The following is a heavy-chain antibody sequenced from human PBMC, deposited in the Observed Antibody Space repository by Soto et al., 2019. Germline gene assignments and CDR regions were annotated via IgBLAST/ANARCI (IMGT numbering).Heavy chain of an antibody. D-gene: IGHD3-22*01. CDR1: GFTFNTYS. CDR2: IWYDGTQK. V-gene: IGHV3-33*06. Sequence: QVQLEESGGGVVQPGRSLRLSCEASGFTFNTYSMHWVRQPPGKGLEWLAAIWYDGTQKYYADSVKGRFTITRDNFKDTMSLEMHYLRPEDTAVYHCAKIPTLYYDSRGFYGWFGPWGQGTQVTVSA. J-gene: IGHJ5*02. CDR3: AKIPTLYYDSRGFYGWFGP.